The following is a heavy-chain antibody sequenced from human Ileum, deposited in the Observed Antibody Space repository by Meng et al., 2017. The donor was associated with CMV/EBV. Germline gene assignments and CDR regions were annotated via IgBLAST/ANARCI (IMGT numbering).Heavy chain of an antibody. CDR1: GYTFNNYD. Sequence: ASVKVSCKASGYTFNNYDIAWVRQAPGQGLEWMGLISTYNGNRNYEGRLQGRVTMYAEKLQGRVTMTTDTSTRTAYMEMRSERSDDTAVYDCARVVVVPSDYDTMDVWGQGTVVTVSS. CDR2: ISTYNGNR. V-gene: IGHV1-18*01. J-gene: IGHJ6*02. D-gene: IGHD2-2*01. CDR3: ARVVVVPSDYDTMDV.